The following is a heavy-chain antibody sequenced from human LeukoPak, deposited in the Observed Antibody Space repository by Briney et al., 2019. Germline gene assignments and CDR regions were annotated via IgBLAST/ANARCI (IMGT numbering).Heavy chain of an antibody. Sequence: GGSLRLSCAASGFTFSSYAMHWVRQAPGKGLEWVAVISYDGSNKYYADSVKGRFTISRDNSKNTLYLQINSLRAEDTAVYYCARDLGDILTGPSNYYYYGMDVWGQGTTVTVSS. CDR1: GFTFSSYA. CDR3: ARDLGDILTGPSNYYYYGMDV. J-gene: IGHJ6*02. V-gene: IGHV3-30-3*01. CDR2: ISYDGSNK. D-gene: IGHD3-9*01.